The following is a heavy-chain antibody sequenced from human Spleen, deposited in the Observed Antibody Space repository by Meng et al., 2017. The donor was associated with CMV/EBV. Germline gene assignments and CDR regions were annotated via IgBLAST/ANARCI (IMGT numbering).Heavy chain of an antibody. D-gene: IGHD4-17*01. CDR3: ARGGRSDAFDI. Sequence: GESLKISCAASGFTFSTYPMHWVRQAPGKGLEWVSVIYSGGSTYYADSVKGRFTISRDNSKNTLYLQMNSLRAEDTAFYYCARGGRSDAFDIWGQGTMVTVSS. CDR2: IYSGGST. V-gene: IGHV3-53*01. J-gene: IGHJ3*02. CDR1: GFTFSTYP.